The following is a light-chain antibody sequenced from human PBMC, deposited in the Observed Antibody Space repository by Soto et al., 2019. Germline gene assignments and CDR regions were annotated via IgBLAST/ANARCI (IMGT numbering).Light chain of an antibody. CDR3: QQYGRSPLMYT. Sequence: ELVLTQSPGTLSLYPGERATLSCRASQSITSNFLAWYQQKPGQAPRLLIYGASTRAAGVPDRFSGSGSGTDFYLTITRLEPEDFAVYYCQQYGRSPLMYTFGQGTKLGVK. J-gene: IGKJ2*01. CDR2: GAS. CDR1: QSITSNF. V-gene: IGKV3-20*01.